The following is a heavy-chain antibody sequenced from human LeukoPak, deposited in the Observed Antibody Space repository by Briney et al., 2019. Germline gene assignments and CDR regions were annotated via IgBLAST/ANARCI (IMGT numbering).Heavy chain of an antibody. CDR1: GGAISSSCCY. Sequence: SETLSLTRTVSGGAISSSCCYWGWIRQPPGKGLEWIGLIYYSGSTNYNPSLKSRVTISVDTSKNQFSLKLRSVTAADTAVYYCARVPGGGTAANWGQGTMVTVSS. J-gene: IGHJ3*01. D-gene: IGHD1-7*01. V-gene: IGHV4-39*07. CDR2: IYYSGST. CDR3: ARVPGGGTAAN.